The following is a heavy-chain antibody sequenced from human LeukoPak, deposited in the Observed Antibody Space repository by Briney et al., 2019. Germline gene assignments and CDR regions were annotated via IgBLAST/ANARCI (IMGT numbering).Heavy chain of an antibody. D-gene: IGHD3-22*01. CDR3: ARGRPYYYDSSGYYFDY. CDR2: INHSGRT. Sequence: PSETLSLTCAVYGGSFSGYYWSWIRQPPGKGLEWIGEINHSGRTNYNPSLKSRVTISVDTSKNQFSLRLSSVTAADTAVYYCARGRPYYYDSSGYYFDYWGQGTVVTVSS. V-gene: IGHV4-34*01. CDR1: GGSFSGYY. J-gene: IGHJ4*02.